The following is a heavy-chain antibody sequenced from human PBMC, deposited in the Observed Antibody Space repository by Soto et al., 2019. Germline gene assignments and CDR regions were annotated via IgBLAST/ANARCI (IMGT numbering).Heavy chain of an antibody. V-gene: IGHV4-31*03. CDR2: IYYGGST. D-gene: IGHD6-6*01. CDR1: GGSISSGGYY. CDR3: ARQEIAALSNYYYGMDV. Sequence: SETLSLTCTVSGGSISSGGYYWSWIRQHPGKGLEWIGYIYYGGSTYYNPSLKSRVTISVDTSKNQFSLKLSSVTAADTAVYYCARQEIAALSNYYYGMDVWGQGTTVTVSS. J-gene: IGHJ6*02.